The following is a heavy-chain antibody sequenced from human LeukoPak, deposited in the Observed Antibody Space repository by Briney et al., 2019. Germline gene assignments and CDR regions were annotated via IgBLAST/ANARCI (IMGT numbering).Heavy chain of an antibody. V-gene: IGHV3-7*01. CDR3: ASVFDS. CDR2: IKQDGSEK. J-gene: IGHJ4*02. CDR1: GFTFSNYW. Sequence: GGSLRLSCAASGFTFSNYWMSWVRQAPGKGLEWVGNIKQDGSEKYYVDSVKGRFTISRDNAKDTVFLQMNSLSAEDTAVYYCASVFDSWGQGFLVTVSS.